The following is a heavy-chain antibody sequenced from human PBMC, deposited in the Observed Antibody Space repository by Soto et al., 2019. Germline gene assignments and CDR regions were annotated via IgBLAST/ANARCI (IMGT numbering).Heavy chain of an antibody. CDR2: ISYDSSNK. CDR1: GFTFSYG. J-gene: IGHJ4*02. V-gene: IGHV3-30*18. D-gene: IGHD2-15*01. Sequence: VQLLESGGGLIQPGGSLRLSCAASGFTFSYGIHWLRQAPGKGLEWVAYISYDSSNKFYGDSVKGRFTIYGDNSKNTQFVQINSLRAEDTAVYYCAKLVIGYCSGNTCDDYWGQGTLVAVSS. CDR3: AKLVIGYCSGNTCDDY.